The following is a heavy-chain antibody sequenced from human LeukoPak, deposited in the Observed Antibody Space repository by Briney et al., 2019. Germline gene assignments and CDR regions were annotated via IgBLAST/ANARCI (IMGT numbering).Heavy chain of an antibody. D-gene: IGHD3-22*01. Sequence: GGSLRLSCAASGFTFSSYWMSWVRQAPGKGLEWVANIKQDGSEKYYVDSVKGRFTISRDNAKNSLYLQMNSLRAEDTAVYYCARDYYDSSGYETSAFDIWGQGTMVTVSS. CDR3: ARDYYDSSGYETSAFDI. CDR1: GFTFSSYW. CDR2: IKQDGSEK. V-gene: IGHV3-7*01. J-gene: IGHJ3*02.